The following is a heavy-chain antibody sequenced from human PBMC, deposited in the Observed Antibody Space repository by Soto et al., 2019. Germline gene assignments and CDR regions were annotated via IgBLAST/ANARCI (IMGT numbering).Heavy chain of an antibody. J-gene: IGHJ4*02. V-gene: IGHV3-23*01. CDR1: GFTFSNYA. CDR3: APLAVTSETTVDY. Sequence: GGSLRLSCAASGFTFSNYAVSWVRQAPGKGLEWVSTISGSGGTTYYGDSVRGRFTISRDNSKNTLSFQMNGLRAEDTAIYYCAPLAVTSETTVDYWGQGTLVTVSS. CDR2: ISGSGGTT. D-gene: IGHD4-17*01.